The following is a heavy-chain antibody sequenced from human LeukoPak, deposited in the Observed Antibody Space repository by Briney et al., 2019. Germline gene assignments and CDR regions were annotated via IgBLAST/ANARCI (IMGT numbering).Heavy chain of an antibody. J-gene: IGHJ4*02. CDR1: GGSISSGDFY. CDR2: IYYSGST. CDR3: ARGFSY. D-gene: IGHD3-3*01. Sequence: LQTLSLTCIVSGGSISSGDFYWSWIRQSPGKGLEWIGYIYYSGSTHYNPSLKSRVSISMDTSKNQFSLKLTSVTAADTAVYFCARGFSYWGQGTLVTVSS. V-gene: IGHV4-30-4*01.